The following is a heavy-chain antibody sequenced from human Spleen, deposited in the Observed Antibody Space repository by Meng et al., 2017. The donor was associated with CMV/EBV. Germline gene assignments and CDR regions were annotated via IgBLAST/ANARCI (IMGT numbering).Heavy chain of an antibody. D-gene: IGHD5-18*01. CDR1: VGSFSGYY. V-gene: IGHV4-34*01. CDR3: ARHGPWMQPWVLGPVEY. Sequence: SETLSLTCAVYVGSFSGYYWSWIRQAPGKGLEWIGEISDSGKTNYNPSLKSRLTMSVDTSKNQFSLKLSSVTAADTAVYYCARHGPWMQPWVLGPVEYWGQGTLVTVSS. CDR2: ISDSGKT. J-gene: IGHJ4*02.